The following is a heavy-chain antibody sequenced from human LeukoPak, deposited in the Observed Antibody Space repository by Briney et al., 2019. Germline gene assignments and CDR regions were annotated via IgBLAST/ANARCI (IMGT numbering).Heavy chain of an antibody. Sequence: GGSLRLSCAASGFTFSSYEMNWVRQAPGKGLEWVSSISSSSSYIYYADSVKGRFTISRDNAKNSLYLQMYSLRAEDTAVYYCARDWAYGFDIWGQGTMVTVSS. D-gene: IGHD3-16*01. CDR1: GFTFSSYE. J-gene: IGHJ3*02. CDR2: ISSSSSYI. V-gene: IGHV3-21*01. CDR3: ARDWAYGFDI.